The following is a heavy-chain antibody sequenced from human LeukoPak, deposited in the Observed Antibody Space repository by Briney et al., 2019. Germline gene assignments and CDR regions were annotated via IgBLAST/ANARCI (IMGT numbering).Heavy chain of an antibody. CDR2: ISASGDRT. D-gene: IGHD3-10*01. J-gene: IGHJ5*02. V-gene: IGHV3-23*01. Sequence: PGGSLRLSCAASGFTFSSYAMSWVRQAPGRGLEWVSAISASGDRTYYADSVKGRFTISRDNSKKTLYLQMNSPRAEDTAVYSCAKNGEVLSWFDPWGQGTLVTVSS. CDR3: AKNGEVLSWFDP. CDR1: GFTFSSYA.